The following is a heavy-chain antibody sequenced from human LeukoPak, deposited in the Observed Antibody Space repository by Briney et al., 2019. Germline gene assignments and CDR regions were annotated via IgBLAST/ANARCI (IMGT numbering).Heavy chain of an antibody. CDR1: GYTFTSYW. CDR3: ARRADGYNLNFDY. V-gene: IGHV5-51*01. Sequence: PGESLKISCKGTGYTFTSYWIGWVRQMPGKGLDWIGIIYPGDSVTRYSPSFQGQVTISADKSISTAYLQWSSLKATDTAMYYCARRADGYNLNFDYWGQGTLVTVSS. J-gene: IGHJ4*02. CDR2: IYPGDSVT. D-gene: IGHD5-24*01.